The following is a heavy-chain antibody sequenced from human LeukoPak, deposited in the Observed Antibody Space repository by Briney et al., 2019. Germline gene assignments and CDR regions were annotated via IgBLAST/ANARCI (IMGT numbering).Heavy chain of an antibody. D-gene: IGHD3-22*01. V-gene: IGHV4-39*01. CDR3: ARHPGNYYDSSGYYFFDY. CDR2: IYYSGST. CDR1: GGSISSSSYY. J-gene: IGHJ4*02. Sequence: SETLSLTCTVSGGSISSSSYYWGWIRQPPGKGLEWIGSIYYSGSTYYNPSLKSRVTISVDTSKNQFSLKLSSVTAADTAVYHCARHPGNYYDSSGYYFFDYWGQGTLVTVSS.